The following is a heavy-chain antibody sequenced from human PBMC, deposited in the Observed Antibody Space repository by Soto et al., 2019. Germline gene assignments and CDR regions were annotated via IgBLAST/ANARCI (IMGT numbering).Heavy chain of an antibody. V-gene: IGHV3-33*01. CDR1: GFSFSFSG. CDR2: LWYDGSSE. Sequence: QVHLVESGGGVVQPGRSLRLSCAASGFSFSFSGMHWVRQAPGKGLEWVAGLWYDGSSENYADSVKGRFTISRHNSKNTLHLQMDSLRVEDTAMYYCARGLAKVAGGAFDIWGQATMVIVSS. J-gene: IGHJ3*02. D-gene: IGHD3-16*01. CDR3: ARGLAKVAGGAFDI.